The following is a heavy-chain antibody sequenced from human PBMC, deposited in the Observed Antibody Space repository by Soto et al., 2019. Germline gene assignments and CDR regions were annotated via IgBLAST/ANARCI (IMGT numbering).Heavy chain of an antibody. Sequence: GGSLRLSCAASGFTFSNAWMSWVRQAPGKGLEWVGRIKSKTDGGTTDYAAPVKGRFTISRDDSKNTLYLQMNSLKTEDTAVYYCTTVMMTTVTLFGVPLFDIWGQGTMVTVSS. V-gene: IGHV3-15*01. J-gene: IGHJ3*02. CDR2: IKSKTDGGTT. CDR1: GFTFSNAW. CDR3: TTVMMTTVTLFGVPLFDI. D-gene: IGHD4-4*01.